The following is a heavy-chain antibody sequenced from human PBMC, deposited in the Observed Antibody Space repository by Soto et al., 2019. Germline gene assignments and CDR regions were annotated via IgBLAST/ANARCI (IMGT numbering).Heavy chain of an antibody. Sequence: PGGSLRLSCAASGFTFSSYWMSWVRQAPGKGLEWVANINQDGSERYYVDSVKGRFTISRDNAKSSLYLQMNSLRAEDTAVYYCARDWHTYAHGIYYYYMDVWGKGTTVTVSS. J-gene: IGHJ6*03. CDR3: ARDWHTYAHGIYYYYMDV. CDR1: GFTFSSYW. CDR2: INQDGSER. D-gene: IGHD2-2*01. V-gene: IGHV3-7*01.